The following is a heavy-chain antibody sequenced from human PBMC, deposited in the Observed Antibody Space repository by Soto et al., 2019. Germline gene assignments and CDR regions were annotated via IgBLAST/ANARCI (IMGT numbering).Heavy chain of an antibody. V-gene: IGHV1-3*01. J-gene: IGHJ6*03. CDR1: GYTFTSYA. CDR2: INAGNGNT. CDR3: ARSPITIFGVVSPSDYYYMDV. D-gene: IGHD3-3*01. Sequence: SVKVSCKASGYTFTSYAMHWVLQAPGQRLEWMGWINAGNGNTKYSQKFQGRVTITRDTSASTAYMELRSLRSDDTAVYYCARSPITIFGVVSPSDYYYMDVWGKGTTVTVSS.